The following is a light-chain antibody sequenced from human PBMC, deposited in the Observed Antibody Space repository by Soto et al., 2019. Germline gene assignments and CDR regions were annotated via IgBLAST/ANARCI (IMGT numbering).Light chain of an antibody. CDR1: SANIGSNY. CDR3: AAWDDSLSGQV. CDR2: RNN. Sequence: QPWLSHLPPGPGPPGQGVTISFSATSANIGSNYVYWYQELPGTAPKLLMYRNNQRPSGVPDRFSGSKSGTSASLAISGLRSEDEADYYCAAWDDSLSGQVFGTGTKVTVL. V-gene: IGLV1-47*01. J-gene: IGLJ1*01.